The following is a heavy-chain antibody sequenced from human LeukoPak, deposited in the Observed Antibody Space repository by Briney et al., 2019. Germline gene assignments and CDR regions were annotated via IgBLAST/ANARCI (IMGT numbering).Heavy chain of an antibody. CDR1: GGSFSGYY. CDR2: IYYSGST. CDR3: ARSRRLITAAGPYYFDY. V-gene: IGHV4-59*01. Sequence: SETLSLTCAVYGGSFSGYYWSWIRQPPGKGLEWIGYIYYSGSTNYNPSLKSRVTISVDTSKNQFSLKLSSVTAADTAVYYCARSRRLITAAGPYYFDYWGQGTLVTVSS. J-gene: IGHJ4*02. D-gene: IGHD6-13*01.